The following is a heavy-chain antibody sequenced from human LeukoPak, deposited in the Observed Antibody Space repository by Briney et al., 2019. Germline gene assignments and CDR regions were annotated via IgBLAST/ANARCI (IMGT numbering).Heavy chain of an antibody. Sequence: PGGSLRLSCEVSGSTFRNYWMSWLREVPGKGLEWLACIKRDGCERHYVDSVRGRFTVSTDIAKNSLLLQMNSLRAEDTGVFHFASLQTDPTIVNGFWGQGTLVTVSS. V-gene: IGHV3-7*01. D-gene: IGHD5-24*01. CDR2: IKRDGCER. J-gene: IGHJ4*02. CDR1: GSTFRNYW. CDR3: ASLQTDPTIVNGF.